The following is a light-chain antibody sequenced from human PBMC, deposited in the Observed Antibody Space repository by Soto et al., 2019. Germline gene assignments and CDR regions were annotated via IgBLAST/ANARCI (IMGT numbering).Light chain of an antibody. J-gene: IGKJ4*01. V-gene: IGKV3-20*01. CDR1: ESVSSSY. CDR3: QQYGSSPFT. CDR2: GAS. Sequence: EIVLTQSPGTLSLSPGERATLSCRASESVSSSYLAWYQQKPGQAPRLLIFGASSRATGTPDRFSGSGSGTDFTLTISRLEPEDFAVYYCQQYGSSPFTFGGGTKVDI.